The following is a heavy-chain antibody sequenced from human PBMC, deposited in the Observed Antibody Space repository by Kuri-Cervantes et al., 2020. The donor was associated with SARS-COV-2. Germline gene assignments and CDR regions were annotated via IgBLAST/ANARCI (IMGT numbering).Heavy chain of an antibody. CDR3: ASSHITTYYYYYMKV. V-gene: IGHV4-4*07. J-gene: IGHJ6*03. CDR2: IYSSGST. Sequence: ESLKISCSVSRSSISTSYWAWIRQPAGQGLEWIGRIYSSGSTNYNPSLKSRVTMSIDTSTNQFSLRLTSVTAADTAVYYCASSHITTYYYYYMKVWGKGTTVTVSS. CDR1: RSSISTSY. D-gene: IGHD1-20*01.